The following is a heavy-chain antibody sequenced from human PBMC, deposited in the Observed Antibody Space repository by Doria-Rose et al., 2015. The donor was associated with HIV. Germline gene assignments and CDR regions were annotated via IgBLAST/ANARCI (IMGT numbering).Heavy chain of an antibody. V-gene: IGHV4-31*03. D-gene: IGHD3-3*01. Sequence: QVQLQDSGPGLVNPSETLSLTCSVSGASVSSRGYYWNWIRQVPGKGLESLGYTYYTGTSDYSPSLKSRLNMAVDTSKNQFSLKLSFVTVADTAVYYCARMGSYRELDYWGQGALVSVSA. CDR1: GASVSSRGYY. J-gene: IGHJ4*02. CDR3: ARMGSYRELDY. CDR2: TYYTGTS.